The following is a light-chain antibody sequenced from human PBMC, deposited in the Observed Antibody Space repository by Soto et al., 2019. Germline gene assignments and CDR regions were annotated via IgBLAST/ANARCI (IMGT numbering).Light chain of an antibody. J-gene: IGKJ2*01. Sequence: EIVLTQSPGTLSLSPGERATLSCRASQSVSSSYLTWYQRKPGQAPRVLVYGSSRRAAGIPDRFSGSGSGTDFTLTISRLEPEDFAVYYCQQYGRSPGYTFGQGTKLEIK. CDR2: GSS. CDR3: QQYGRSPGYT. CDR1: QSVSSSY. V-gene: IGKV3-20*01.